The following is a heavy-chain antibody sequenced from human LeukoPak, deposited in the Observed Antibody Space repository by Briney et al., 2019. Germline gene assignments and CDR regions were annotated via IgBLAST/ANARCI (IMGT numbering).Heavy chain of an antibody. CDR1: GFTLSSYA. V-gene: IGHV3-23*01. CDR3: AKEARVELLELVPGELDY. J-gene: IGHJ4*02. D-gene: IGHD6-6*01. Sequence: PGGSLRLSCAVSGFTLSSYAMSWVRQAPGKGLEWVSTMSSSGGSTYYADSVKGRFTISRDNSKNTLYLQMNSLRADDTAVYYCAKEARVELLELVPGELDYWGQGTLVTVSS. CDR2: MSSSGGST.